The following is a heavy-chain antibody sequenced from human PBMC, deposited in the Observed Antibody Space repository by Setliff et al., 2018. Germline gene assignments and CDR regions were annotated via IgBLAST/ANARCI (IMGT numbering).Heavy chain of an antibody. V-gene: IGHV4-34*01. CDR1: GGSFSGYY. D-gene: IGHD1-7*01. CDR3: ARGPNWNYEGAWDY. Sequence: PSETLSLTCAVYGGSFSGYYRSWIRQPPGKGLEWIGEINHSGSTNYNPSLKSRVTISVDTSKNQFSLKLSSVTAADTAVYYCARGPNWNYEGAWDYWGQGTLVTVSS. CDR2: INHSGST. J-gene: IGHJ4*02.